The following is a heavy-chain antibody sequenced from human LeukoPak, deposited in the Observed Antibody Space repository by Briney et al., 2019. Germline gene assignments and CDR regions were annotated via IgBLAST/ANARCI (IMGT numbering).Heavy chain of an antibody. D-gene: IGHD6-19*01. Sequence: ASVKVSCKASGYTFTSYYMHWVRQAPGQGLEWMGIINPSGGSTSYAQKFQGRVTMTRDTSTSTVYTELSSLRSEDTAVYYCARDPKLIAVAGQKDYWGQGTLVTVSS. CDR1: GYTFTSYY. V-gene: IGHV1-46*01. CDR2: INPSGGST. J-gene: IGHJ4*02. CDR3: ARDPKLIAVAGQKDY.